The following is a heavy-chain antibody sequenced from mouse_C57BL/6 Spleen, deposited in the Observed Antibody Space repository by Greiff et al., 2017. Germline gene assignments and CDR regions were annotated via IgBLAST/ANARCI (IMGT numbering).Heavy chain of an antibody. J-gene: IGHJ3*01. CDR3: ARLDYDGGWFAY. CDR2: IDPSDSYT. V-gene: IGHV1-59*01. CDR1: GYTFTSYW. Sequence: QVQLQQPGAELVRPGTSVKLSCKASGYTFTSYWMHWVKQRPGQGLEWIGVIDPSDSYTNYNQKFKGKATLTVDTSSSTAYMQLSSLPSEDSAVYYCARLDYDGGWFAYWGQGTLVTVSA. D-gene: IGHD2-4*01.